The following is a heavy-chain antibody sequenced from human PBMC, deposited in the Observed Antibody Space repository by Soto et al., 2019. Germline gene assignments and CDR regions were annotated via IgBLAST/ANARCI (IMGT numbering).Heavy chain of an antibody. D-gene: IGHD4-4*01. J-gene: IGHJ4*02. Sequence: PSETLSLTCTVRGGSITNNYWNWLRQPPGKGLEWIGYFRDSRNPTYNPSLKSRVTISVDSSRNHFSLKLTSVTAADTAVYYCAREDRGNSPLDYWGQGTLVTVSS. CDR2: FRDSRNP. CDR3: AREDRGNSPLDY. CDR1: GGSITNNY. V-gene: IGHV4-59*01.